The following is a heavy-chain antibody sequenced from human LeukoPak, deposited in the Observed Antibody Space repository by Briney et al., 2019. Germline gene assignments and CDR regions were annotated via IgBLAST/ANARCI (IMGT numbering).Heavy chain of an antibody. D-gene: IGHD3-10*01. Sequence: ASVKVSCKASGGTLSSYAISWVRQAPGQGLEWMGRIIPLLGIANSAQKFQGRVTITADKSTSTAYMELSSLRSEDTAVYYCARELEVRGVTMAAFDYWGQGTLVTVSS. CDR3: ARELEVRGVTMAAFDY. CDR1: GGTLSSYA. V-gene: IGHV1-69*04. CDR2: IIPLLGIA. J-gene: IGHJ4*02.